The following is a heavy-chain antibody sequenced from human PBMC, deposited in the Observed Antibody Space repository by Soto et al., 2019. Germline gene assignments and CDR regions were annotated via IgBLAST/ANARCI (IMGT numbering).Heavy chain of an antibody. CDR1: GGTLSSFINYP. D-gene: IGHD3-3*01. CDR2: IVPNVGTV. V-gene: IGHV1-69*06. J-gene: IGHJ4*02. CDR3: ARRDTSGFLRYFDN. Sequence: QMQLVQSGAEVTQPGSSVKVSCKASGGTLSSFINYPINWVRQAPGQGLEWMGGIVPNVGTVNYAQKFQGRVTITADKSTGTAYMELSSLRSEDTALYYCARRDTSGFLRYFDNWGQGTLVTVSS.